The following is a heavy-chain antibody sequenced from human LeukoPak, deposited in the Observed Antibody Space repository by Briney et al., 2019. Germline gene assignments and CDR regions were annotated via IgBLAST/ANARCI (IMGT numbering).Heavy chain of an antibody. D-gene: IGHD3-16*01. V-gene: IGHV3-30-3*01. CDR1: GFTFSNYW. CDR2: ISYDGSNK. Sequence: GGSLRLSCAASGFTFSNYWMTWVRQAPGKGLEWVAVISYDGSNKYYADSVKGRFTISRDNSKNTLYLQMNSLRAEDTAVYYCARDETFGWLLFWGQGTLVTVSS. J-gene: IGHJ4*02. CDR3: ARDETFGWLLF.